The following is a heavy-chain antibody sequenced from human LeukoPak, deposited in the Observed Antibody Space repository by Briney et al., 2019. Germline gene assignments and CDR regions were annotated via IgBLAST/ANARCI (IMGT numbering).Heavy chain of an antibody. D-gene: IGHD4-17*01. CDR1: GFTFSSYA. CDR3: TTDYGDYYDY. Sequence: PGGSLRLSCAASGFTFSSYAMSWVRQAPGKGLEWVGRIKSKTDGGTTDYAAPVKGRFTISRDDSKNTLYLQMNSLKTEDTAVYYCTTDYGDYYDYWGQGTLVTVSS. V-gene: IGHV3-15*01. J-gene: IGHJ4*02. CDR2: IKSKTDGGTT.